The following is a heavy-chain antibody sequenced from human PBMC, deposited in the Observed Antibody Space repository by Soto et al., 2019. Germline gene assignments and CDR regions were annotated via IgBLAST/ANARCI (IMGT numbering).Heavy chain of an antibody. V-gene: IGHV3-23*01. D-gene: IGHD4-17*01. Sequence: EVQLLESGGRLVPPGGSLRLSCAGSRFSFSNYAMTWARQAPGEGLEWVSSITGSGGGTTYADSVKGRFTISRDNSKNIPDLQMDSLRAEDTGVYYCSTDPNGDHIRAFDNWGQGTMVTVSS. CDR1: RFSFSNYA. CDR3: STDPNGDHIRAFDN. J-gene: IGHJ3*02. CDR2: ITGSGGGT.